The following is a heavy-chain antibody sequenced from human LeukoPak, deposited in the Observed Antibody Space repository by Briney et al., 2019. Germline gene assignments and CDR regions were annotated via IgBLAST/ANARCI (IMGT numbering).Heavy chain of an antibody. V-gene: IGHV4-61*02. CDR2: IYTSGSA. CDR3: ARQVLRFLEPSSV. CDR1: GGSISSGSHY. Sequence: SETLSLTCTVSGGSISSGSHYWSWIRQPAGKGLEWIGRIYTSGSANYNPSLKSRVTISVDTSKNQFSLRLGSVTAADTAVYYCARQVLRFLEPSSVWGKGTTVTVSS. J-gene: IGHJ6*04. D-gene: IGHD3-3*01.